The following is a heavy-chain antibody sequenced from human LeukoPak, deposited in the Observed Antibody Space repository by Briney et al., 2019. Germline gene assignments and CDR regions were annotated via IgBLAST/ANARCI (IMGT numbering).Heavy chain of an antibody. CDR3: ARDLLYCGGDCYSDY. Sequence: PGGSLRLSCAASGFTFSSYAMSWVRQAPGKGLEWVSAISGSGGSTYYADSVKGRFTISRDNSKNTLYLQMNSLRAEDTAVYYCARDLLYCGGDCYSDYWGQGTLVTVSS. J-gene: IGHJ4*02. CDR1: GFTFSSYA. CDR2: ISGSGGST. V-gene: IGHV3-23*01. D-gene: IGHD2-21*02.